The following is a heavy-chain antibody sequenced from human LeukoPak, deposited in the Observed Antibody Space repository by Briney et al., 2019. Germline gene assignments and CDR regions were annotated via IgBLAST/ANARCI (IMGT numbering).Heavy chain of an antibody. CDR2: IFYDGNT. J-gene: IGHJ4*02. CDR3: ARYYYGSGSYYYFDY. D-gene: IGHD3-10*01. V-gene: IGHV4-39*01. Sequence: SETLSLTCSVSGGSTSSSTYSWGWIRQPPGKGLEWIGNIFYDGNTYYDPSLKSRVTISVDTSKNQFSLKLSSVTAADTAVYYCARYYYGSGSYYYFDYWGQGTLVTVSS. CDR1: GGSTSSSTYS.